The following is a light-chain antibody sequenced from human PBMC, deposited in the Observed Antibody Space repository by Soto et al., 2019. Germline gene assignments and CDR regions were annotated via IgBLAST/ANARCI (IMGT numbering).Light chain of an antibody. J-gene: IGKJ1*01. Sequence: VLTQSPDTLSLSPGERATLSCRASQSVGSSSLGWYQQKPGQAPRLVIFDISNRATGIPDRFSGSGSGTDCTLTISRLEPEDFAVYYCQQRRSWPRAFGQGTKVDIK. CDR1: QSVGSSS. CDR3: QQRRSWPRA. V-gene: IGKV3D-20*02. CDR2: DIS.